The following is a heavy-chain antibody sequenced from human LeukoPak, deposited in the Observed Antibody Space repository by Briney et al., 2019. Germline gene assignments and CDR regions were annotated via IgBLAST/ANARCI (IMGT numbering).Heavy chain of an antibody. CDR1: GYRFTDYY. Sequence: ASVKVSCKASGYRFTDYYISWLRQAPGQGLEWMGWINPNSGAGTGTKYAPKFQGRVTMTRDTSISTAYMELSKLTSDDTAVYFCARDEASDYYMDVWGKGTLVTVSS. V-gene: IGHV1-2*02. CDR3: ARDEASDYYMDV. D-gene: IGHD3-10*01. CDR2: INPNSGAGTGT. J-gene: IGHJ6*03.